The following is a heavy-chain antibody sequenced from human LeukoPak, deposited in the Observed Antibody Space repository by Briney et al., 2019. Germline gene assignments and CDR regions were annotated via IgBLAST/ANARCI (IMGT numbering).Heavy chain of an antibody. D-gene: IGHD7-27*01. CDR2: IYHSGST. CDR3: ARDRGIPGVDI. V-gene: IGHV4-30-2*01. Sequence: SETLSLTCTVSGGSISGYSWSWIRQPPGKGLEWIGYIYHSGSTYYNPSLKSRVTISVDRSKNQFSLKLSSVTAADTAVYYCARDRGIPGVDIWGQGTMVTVSS. J-gene: IGHJ3*02. CDR1: GGSISGYS.